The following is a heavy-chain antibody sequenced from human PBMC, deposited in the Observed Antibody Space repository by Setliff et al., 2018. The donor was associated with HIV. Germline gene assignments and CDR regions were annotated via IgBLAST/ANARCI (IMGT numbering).Heavy chain of an antibody. CDR2: IYTGGGT. D-gene: IGHD5-12*01. CDR3: ARDRKWPIDHGMDV. J-gene: IGHJ6*02. Sequence: SETLSLTCTVSGDSINSDTYYWGWVRQPAGKGLEWIGHIYTGGGTNYNPSLKSRVTISVDTSKNQFSLKLRSVTAADTAVYYCARDRKWPIDHGMDVWGQGSTVTVSS. V-gene: IGHV4-61*09. CDR1: GDSINSDTYY.